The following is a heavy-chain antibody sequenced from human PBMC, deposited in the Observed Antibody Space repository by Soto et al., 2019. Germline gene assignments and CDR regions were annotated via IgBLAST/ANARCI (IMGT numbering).Heavy chain of an antibody. J-gene: IGHJ4*02. CDR2: IYYSGST. CDR3: ARATYDCWSGYSPVDY. V-gene: IGHV4-31*03. CDR1: GGSISSGGYY. Sequence: QVQLQESGPGLVKPSQTLSLTCTVSGGSISSGGYYWSWIRQHPGKGREWIGYIYYSGSTYSNPSLKSRVTISVDTSKNQFSLKLSSVTAADTAVYYCARATYDCWSGYSPVDYWGQGTLVTVSS. D-gene: IGHD3-3*01.